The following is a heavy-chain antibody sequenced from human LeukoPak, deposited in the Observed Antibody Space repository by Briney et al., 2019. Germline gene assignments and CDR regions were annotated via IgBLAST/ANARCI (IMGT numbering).Heavy chain of an antibody. J-gene: IGHJ5*01. Sequence: PGGSLRPSCAASGFTFSSYDMHWVRQATGKGLEWVSAIGTAGDTYYPGSVKGRFTISRENAKSSLYLQMNSLRAEDTAVYYYARDLSAGYSSNWYDYWGQGTLVTVSS. V-gene: IGHV3-13*01. CDR1: GFTFSSYD. CDR3: ARDLSAGYSSNWYDY. D-gene: IGHD6-13*01. CDR2: IGTAGDT.